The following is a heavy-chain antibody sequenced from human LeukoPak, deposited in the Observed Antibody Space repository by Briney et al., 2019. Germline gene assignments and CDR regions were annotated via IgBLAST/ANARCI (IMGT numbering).Heavy chain of an antibody. D-gene: IGHD3-10*01. CDR1: GFTFSSYW. CDR2: IKQDGGEK. CDR3: ARDYFGSGSYADY. V-gene: IGHV3-7*04. Sequence: PGGSLRLSRAASGFTFSSYWMSWVRQAPGKGLEWVANIKQDGGEKYHVDSVKGRFTISRDNAKNSLYLQMNSLRAEDTGVYYCARDYFGSGSYADYWGQGTLVTVSS. J-gene: IGHJ4*02.